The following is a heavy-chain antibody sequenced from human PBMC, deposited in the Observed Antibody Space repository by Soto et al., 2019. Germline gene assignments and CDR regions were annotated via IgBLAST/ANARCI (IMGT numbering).Heavy chain of an antibody. CDR1: KYIFTTYW. CDR3: ARHAAYNYYDSSGAGMDV. D-gene: IGHD3-22*01. J-gene: IGHJ6*02. Sequence: GESLKISCKASKYIFTTYWISWVRQMPGKGLERMGRIDPSDSYTTYSPSFQGHVTISADKSISAAYLQWSSLKASDTAMYYCARHAAYNYYDSSGAGMDVWGQGTTVTVSS. V-gene: IGHV5-10-1*01. CDR2: IDPSDSYT.